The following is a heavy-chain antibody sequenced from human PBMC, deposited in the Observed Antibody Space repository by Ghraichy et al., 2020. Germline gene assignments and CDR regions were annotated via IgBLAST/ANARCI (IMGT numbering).Heavy chain of an antibody. D-gene: IGHD2-2*01. CDR1: GLTLSSYW. CDR2: INSDGSST. V-gene: IGHV3-74*01. J-gene: IGHJ4*02. CDR3: VASTSVIDY. Sequence: GSLRLSCAASGLTLSSYWMHWVRQAPGKGLVWVSRINSDGSSTTYADSVKGRFTISRDTAKNTLYLQMNSLRAEDTAVYYCVASTSVIDYWGQGTLVTVSS.